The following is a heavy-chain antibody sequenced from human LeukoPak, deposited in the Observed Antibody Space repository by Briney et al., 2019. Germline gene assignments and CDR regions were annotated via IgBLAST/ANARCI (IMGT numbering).Heavy chain of an antibody. CDR1: GFTFSSYE. Sequence: PGGSLRLSCAASGFTFSSYEVNWVRQAPGKGLEWVSYSSSSGSTIYYADSVKGRFTISRDNAKNSLYLQMNSLRAEDTAVYYCAREHCSSTSCSYFDYWGQGTLVTVSS. CDR3: AREHCSSTSCSYFDY. D-gene: IGHD2-2*01. CDR2: SSSSGSTI. J-gene: IGHJ4*02. V-gene: IGHV3-48*03.